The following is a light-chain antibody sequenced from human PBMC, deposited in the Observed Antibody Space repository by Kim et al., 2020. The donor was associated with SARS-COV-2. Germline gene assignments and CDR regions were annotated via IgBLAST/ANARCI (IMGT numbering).Light chain of an antibody. CDR3: SSYTSISTWV. Sequence: GQSITISCTGTSSDVGGYNYVSWYQQHPGKAPKLIIYDVSNRPSGVSNRFSGSKSGNTASLTISGLQAEDEADYYCSSYTSISTWVFGGGTQLTVL. V-gene: IGLV2-14*03. CDR1: SSDVGGYNY. CDR2: DVS. J-gene: IGLJ3*02.